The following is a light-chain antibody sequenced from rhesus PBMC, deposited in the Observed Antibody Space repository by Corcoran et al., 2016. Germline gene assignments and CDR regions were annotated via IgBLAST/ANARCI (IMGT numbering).Light chain of an antibody. J-gene: IGKJ1*01. Sequence: DIQMTQSPSSLSASVGDRVTITCRASQGINNWLAWYQQKPGKAPKLLIYRTSNLEIGVPSRFSGSGSGKDFTLTISSLQPEDIATYYCQQHDNSPWTFGQGTKVEIK. CDR1: QGINNW. V-gene: IGKV1-69*01. CDR3: QQHDNSPWT. CDR2: RTS.